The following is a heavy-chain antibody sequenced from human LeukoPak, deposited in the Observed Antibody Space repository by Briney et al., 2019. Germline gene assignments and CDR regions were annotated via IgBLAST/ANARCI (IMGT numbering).Heavy chain of an antibody. CDR1: GGTFSSYA. CDR3: AREMTSYSSSWYIRAFGI. J-gene: IGHJ3*02. Sequence: GSSVKVSCKASGGTFSSYAISWVRQAPGQGLEWMGGIIPIFGTANYAQKFQGRVTITADESTSTAYMELSSLRSEDTAVYYCAREMTSYSSSWYIRAFGIWGQGTMVTVSS. V-gene: IGHV1-69*01. CDR2: IIPIFGTA. D-gene: IGHD6-13*01.